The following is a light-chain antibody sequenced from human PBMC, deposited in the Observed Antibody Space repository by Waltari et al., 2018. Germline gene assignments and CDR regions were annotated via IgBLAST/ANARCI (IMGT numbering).Light chain of an antibody. Sequence: DIQLTQSPPSLSASVGDRVTITCRASQRISMFLNWYQQKPGKAPNLLIYGASSLQRGVPSRFSGSGSGTDFTLTISSLHPEDFAVYYCQQSYNTPRTFGQGTKVEIK. V-gene: IGKV1-39*01. CDR1: QRISMF. J-gene: IGKJ1*01. CDR2: GAS. CDR3: QQSYNTPRT.